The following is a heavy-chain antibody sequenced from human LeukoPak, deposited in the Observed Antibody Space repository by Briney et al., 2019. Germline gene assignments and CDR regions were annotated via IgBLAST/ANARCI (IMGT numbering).Heavy chain of an antibody. V-gene: IGHV3-7*01. D-gene: IGHD3-3*01. CDR3: ARAHYDFWSGQVAGDFDY. CDR2: IKQDGSEK. Sequence: GGSLRLSCAASGFTFSSYWLTWVRQAPGKGLEWVANIKQDGSEKFYVDSVKGRFTISRDNAKNSLYLQMNSLRAEDTAVYYCARAHYDFWSGQVAGDFDYWGQGTLVTVTS. J-gene: IGHJ4*02. CDR1: GFTFSSYW.